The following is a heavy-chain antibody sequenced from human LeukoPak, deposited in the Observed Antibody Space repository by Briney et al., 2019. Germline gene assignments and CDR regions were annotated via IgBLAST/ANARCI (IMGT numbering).Heavy chain of an antibody. CDR1: GYTFTSYY. J-gene: IGHJ4*02. Sequence: GASVKVSCKASGYTFTSYYMHWVRQAPGQGLEWMGIINPSGGSTSYAQKFQGRVTMTRDTSTSTVYMELSSLRSEDTAVYYCARASRKVITRYYFDYWGQGTLVTVSS. CDR2: INPSGGST. CDR3: ARASRKVITRYYFDY. D-gene: IGHD3-22*01. V-gene: IGHV1-46*01.